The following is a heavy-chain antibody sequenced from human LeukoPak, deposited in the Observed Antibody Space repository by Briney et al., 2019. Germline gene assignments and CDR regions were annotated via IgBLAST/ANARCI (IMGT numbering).Heavy chain of an antibody. CDR1: GFTFSSYG. CDR2: ISYDGSNK. J-gene: IGHJ4*02. Sequence: GGSLRLSCAASGFTFSSYGMHWVRQAPGKGLEWVAVISYDGSNKYYADSVKGRFTISRDNSKNTLYVQMSSLRAEDTAVYYCAKDGPYYGSGAMYYFDFWGQGTPVTVSS. D-gene: IGHD3-10*01. CDR3: AKDGPYYGSGAMYYFDF. V-gene: IGHV3-30*18.